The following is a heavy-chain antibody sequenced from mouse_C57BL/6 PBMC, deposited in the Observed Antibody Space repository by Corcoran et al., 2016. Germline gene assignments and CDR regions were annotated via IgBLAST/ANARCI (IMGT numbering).Heavy chain of an antibody. J-gene: IGHJ3*01. CDR1: GYTFTTYG. CDR2: INTYSGVP. D-gene: IGHD1-1*01. Sequence: QIQLVQSGPELKKPGETVKISCKASGYTFTTYGMSWVKQAPGKGLKWMGWINTYSGVPTYADDFKGRFAFSLETSASTAYLQINNRKNEDTATYFCARERDYGSIRAWFAYWGQGTLVTVSA. CDR3: ARERDYGSIRAWFAY. V-gene: IGHV9-3*01.